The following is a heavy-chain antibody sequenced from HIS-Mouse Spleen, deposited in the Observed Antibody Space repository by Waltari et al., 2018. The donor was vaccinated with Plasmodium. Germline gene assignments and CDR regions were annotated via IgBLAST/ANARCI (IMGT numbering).Heavy chain of an antibody. CDR2: IYYSGST. Sequence: QVQLQESGPGLVKPSQTLSLPCTVSGGSISTVGHYWSWIRQHPGKGLEWIGYIYYSGSTYYNPSLKSRVTISVDTSKNQFSLKLSSVTAADTAVYYCARSIAATVTFYFDYWGQGTLVTVSS. V-gene: IGHV4-31*03. CDR3: ARSIAATVTFYFDY. CDR1: GGSISTVGHY. J-gene: IGHJ4*02. D-gene: IGHD6-13*01.